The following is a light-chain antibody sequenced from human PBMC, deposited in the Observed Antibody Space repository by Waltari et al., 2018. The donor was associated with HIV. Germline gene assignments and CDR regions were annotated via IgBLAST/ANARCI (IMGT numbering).Light chain of an antibody. CDR1: SGHSSYA. Sequence: QLVLTQSPSASAYLGASVKLTCTLSSGHSSYAIAWHQQQPAKGPRYLMKLNSDGSHSKGDGIPDRFSGSSSGAERYLTISSLQSEDEADYYCQTWGTGIRVFGGGTKLTVL. V-gene: IGLV4-69*01. CDR2: LNSDGSH. CDR3: QTWGTGIRV. J-gene: IGLJ2*01.